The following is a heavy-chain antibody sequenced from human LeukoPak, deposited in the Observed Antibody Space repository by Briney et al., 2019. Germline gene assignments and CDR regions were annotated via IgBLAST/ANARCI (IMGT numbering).Heavy chain of an antibody. Sequence: SGTLSLTCAVSGGSISSSDWWSWVRHPPGRGLEWIGYIYRSENTNYNPSLKSRVTMSVDKSKNQFSLKLSSVTAADTAVYYCARDPHCSSTNCPFDYWGQGTLVIVSS. CDR2: IYRSENT. CDR1: GGSISSSDW. D-gene: IGHD2-2*01. V-gene: IGHV4-4*02. CDR3: ARDPHCSSTNCPFDY. J-gene: IGHJ4*02.